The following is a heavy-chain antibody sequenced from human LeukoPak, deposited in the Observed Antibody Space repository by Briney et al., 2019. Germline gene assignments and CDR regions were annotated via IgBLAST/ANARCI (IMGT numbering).Heavy chain of an antibody. CDR1: GFIFSTSW. CDR3: VRGSPVWAN. Sequence: GGSLTLFCAASGFIFSTSWMTWVRQAPGKGVEWVGNIKGDGSERVYGDSVKGRFTISRDNAKNSLYLEMDSLRAEDTAMYYCVRGSPVWANWGQGTLVTASS. V-gene: IGHV3-7*01. J-gene: IGHJ4*02. D-gene: IGHD1-26*01. CDR2: IKGDGSER.